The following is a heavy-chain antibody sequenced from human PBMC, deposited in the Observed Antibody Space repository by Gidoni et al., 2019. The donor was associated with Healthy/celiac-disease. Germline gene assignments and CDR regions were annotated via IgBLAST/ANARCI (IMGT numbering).Heavy chain of an antibody. CDR3: ARVKPPEYATPYYYYYMDV. CDR2: RWYDGSNK. V-gene: IGHV3-33*01. CDR1: GFTFRSYG. Sequence: QVQLVESGGGVVQPGRSLRLSCAASGFTFRSYGMHWVRQAPGKGLEWVAVRWYDGSNKYYADSVKGRFTISRDNSKNTLYLQMNSLRAEDTAVYYCARVKPPEYATPYYYYYMDVWGKGTTVTVSS. D-gene: IGHD2-8*01. J-gene: IGHJ6*03.